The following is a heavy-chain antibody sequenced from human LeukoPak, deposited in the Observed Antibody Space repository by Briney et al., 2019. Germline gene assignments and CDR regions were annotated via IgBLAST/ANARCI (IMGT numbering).Heavy chain of an antibody. CDR1: GFTFSSYG. Sequence: GGSLRLSCAASGFTFSSYGMNWVRQARGKGLEWVSSISSSTSYIYYADSVKGRFTISRDNAKNSLFLQMNSLRAEDTAVYYCAKRPYYYDSSGWELSYFDYWGQGTLVTVSS. D-gene: IGHD3-22*01. V-gene: IGHV3-21*01. CDR2: ISSSTSYI. CDR3: AKRPYYYDSSGWELSYFDY. J-gene: IGHJ4*02.